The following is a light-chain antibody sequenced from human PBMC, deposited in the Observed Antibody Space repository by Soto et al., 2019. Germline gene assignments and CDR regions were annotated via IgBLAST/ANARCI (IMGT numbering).Light chain of an antibody. Sequence: QTVVTQEPSFSVSPGGTVTLTCGLSSGSVSTSYYPSWYQQTPGQAPRTLIHSTNTRSSGVPDRFSGSILGNKAALTITGAQAEDESDYYCVLFMGSGISVFGGGTKVTVL. V-gene: IGLV8-61*01. CDR1: SGSVSTSYY. CDR3: VLFMGSGISV. J-gene: IGLJ2*01. CDR2: STN.